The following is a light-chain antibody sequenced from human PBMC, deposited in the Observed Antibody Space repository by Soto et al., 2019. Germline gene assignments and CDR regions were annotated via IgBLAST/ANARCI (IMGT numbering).Light chain of an antibody. CDR3: SSYTNSGTPVV. V-gene: IGLV2-8*01. J-gene: IGLJ3*02. CDR1: SSDVGGYNF. Sequence: QSALTQPPSASGSPGQSVIISCTGTSSDVGGYNFVSWFQQHPGKAPKLMIYEVTKRPSGVPDRFSGSKSGNTASLTISGLQAEDEADYYCSSYTNSGTPVVFGGGTKLTVL. CDR2: EVT.